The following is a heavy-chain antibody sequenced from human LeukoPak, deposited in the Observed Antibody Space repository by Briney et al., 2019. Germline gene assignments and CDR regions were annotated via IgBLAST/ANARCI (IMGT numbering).Heavy chain of an antibody. D-gene: IGHD2-2*01. V-gene: IGHV1-46*01. CDR3: ARPMPYCSSTSCLDY. CDR2: INPSGGST. CDR1: GYTFTSYY. J-gene: IGHJ4*02. Sequence: ASVKVSCKASGYTFTSYYMHWERQAPGQGLEWMGIINPSGGSTSYAQKFQGRVTMTRDTSTSTVYMELSSLRSEDTAVYYCARPMPYCSSTSCLDYWGQGTLVTVSS.